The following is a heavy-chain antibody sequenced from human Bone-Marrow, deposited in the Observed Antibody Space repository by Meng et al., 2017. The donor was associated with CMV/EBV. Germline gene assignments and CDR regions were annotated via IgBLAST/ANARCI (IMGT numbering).Heavy chain of an antibody. V-gene: IGHV4-61*01. CDR3: ARQDIVVVPAAMYY. Sequence: SETLSLTCTVSGGSVSSGSYYWSWIRQPPGKGLEWIGYIYYSGSTNYNPSLKSRVTISVDTSKNQFSLKLSSVTAADTAVYYCARQDIVVVPAAMYYWGQGTLVTVYS. J-gene: IGHJ4*02. CDR2: IYYSGST. D-gene: IGHD2-2*01. CDR1: GGSVSSGSYY.